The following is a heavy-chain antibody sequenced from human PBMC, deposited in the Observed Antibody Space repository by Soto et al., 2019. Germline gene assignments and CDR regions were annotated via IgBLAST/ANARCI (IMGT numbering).Heavy chain of an antibody. V-gene: IGHV4-39*01. CDR2: IYYSGST. Sequence: SETLSLTCTVSGGSISSSSYYWGWIRQPPGKGLEWIGSIYYSGSTYYNPSLKSRVTISVDTSKNQFSLKLSSVTAADTAVYYCARRGFWSGYSYYYYGMDVWGQGTTVT. CDR1: GGSISSSSYY. D-gene: IGHD3-3*01. J-gene: IGHJ6*02. CDR3: ARRGFWSGYSYYYYGMDV.